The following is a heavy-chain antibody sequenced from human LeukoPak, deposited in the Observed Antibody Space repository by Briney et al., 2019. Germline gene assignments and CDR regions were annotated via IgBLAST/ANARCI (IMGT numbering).Heavy chain of an antibody. J-gene: IGHJ4*02. CDR1: GFTFSSYG. CDR2: ISYDGSNK. CDR3: AKDHAYYYYDSSGYYDY. V-gene: IGHV3-30*18. D-gene: IGHD3-22*01. Sequence: PGRSLRLSCAASGFTFSSYGMHWVRQAPGKGLEWVAVISYDGSNKYYADSVKGRFTISRDNSKNTLCLQMNSLRAEDTAVFYCAKDHAYYYYDSSGYYDYWGQGTLVTVSS.